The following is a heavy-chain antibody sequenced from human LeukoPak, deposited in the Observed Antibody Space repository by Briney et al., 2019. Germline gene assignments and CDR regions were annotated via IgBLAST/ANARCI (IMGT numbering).Heavy chain of an antibody. V-gene: IGHV3-21*01. CDR3: ARDSYYDSSGYYRPFDY. D-gene: IGHD3-22*01. Sequence: GGSLRLSCAASGFTFSSYSMNWARQAPGKGLEWVPSISSSSSYIYYADSVKGRFTISRDNAKNSLYLQMNSLRAEDTAVYYCARDSYYDSSGYYRPFDYWGQGTLVTVSS. CDR2: ISSSSSYI. CDR1: GFTFSSYS. J-gene: IGHJ4*02.